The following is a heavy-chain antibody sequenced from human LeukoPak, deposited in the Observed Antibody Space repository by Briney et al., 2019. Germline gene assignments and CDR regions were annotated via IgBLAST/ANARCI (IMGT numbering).Heavy chain of an antibody. D-gene: IGHD3-10*01. J-gene: IGHJ4*02. CDR3: ARDVITIVRGENFDY. CDR1: GFTFSSYS. Sequence: GGSLRLSCAASGFTFSSYSMDWVRQAPGKGLEWVSYISSSSSTIYYADSVKGRFTISRDNAKNSLYLQMNSLRAEDTAVYYCARDVITIVRGENFDYWGQGTLVTVSS. CDR2: ISSSSSTI. V-gene: IGHV3-48*04.